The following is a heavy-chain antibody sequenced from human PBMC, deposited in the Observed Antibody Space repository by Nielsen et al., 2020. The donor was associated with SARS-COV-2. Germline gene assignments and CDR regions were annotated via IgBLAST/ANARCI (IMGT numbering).Heavy chain of an antibody. J-gene: IGHJ1*01. D-gene: IGHD6-13*01. V-gene: IGHV3-49*03. CDR1: GFTFGDYA. CDR3: TRGHSSWYPAEYFQH. Sequence: GGSLRLSCTASGFTFGDYAMGWFRQAPGKGLEWVGFIRSKAYGGTTEYAASVKGRFTISRDDSKSIAYLQMNSLKTEDTAVYYCTRGHSSWYPAEYFQHWGQGTLVTVSS. CDR2: IRSKAYGGTT.